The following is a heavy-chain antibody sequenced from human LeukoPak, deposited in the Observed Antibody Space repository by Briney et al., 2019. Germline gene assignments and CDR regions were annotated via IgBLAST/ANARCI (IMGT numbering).Heavy chain of an antibody. Sequence: NASETLSLTGTVSGGSISSYYWTWIRQPAGKGLEWIGRIYTTGSTNYNPSLNSRVTMSVDTSKNQFSLKLSSVTAADTAVYYCARQIAVASKAGFDYWGQGTLVTVSS. CDR2: IYTTGST. J-gene: IGHJ4*02. D-gene: IGHD6-19*01. CDR1: GGSISSYY. V-gene: IGHV4-4*07. CDR3: ARQIAVASKAGFDY.